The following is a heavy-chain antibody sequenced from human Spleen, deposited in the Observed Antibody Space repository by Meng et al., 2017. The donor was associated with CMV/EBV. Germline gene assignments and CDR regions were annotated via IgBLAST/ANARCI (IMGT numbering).Heavy chain of an antibody. Sequence: GESLKISCVASGFTFRSHWMHWVRQTPGKGLVWVSRISNDGSTTTYADSVKGRFTISRDNAKKSLYLQMNSLRGEDTAVYYCVKGGDSSGWYEFDFWGQGTPVTVSS. CDR2: ISNDGSTT. V-gene: IGHV3-74*01. CDR3: VKGGDSSGWYEFDF. J-gene: IGHJ4*02. D-gene: IGHD6-19*01. CDR1: GFTFRSHW.